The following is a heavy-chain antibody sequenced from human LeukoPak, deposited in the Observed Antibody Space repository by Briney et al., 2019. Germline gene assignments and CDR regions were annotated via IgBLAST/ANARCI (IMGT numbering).Heavy chain of an antibody. V-gene: IGHV4-61*02. CDR2: ISSSGST. CDR1: GDSISSGDYY. CDR3: ARHIEDYYGSGSYYNYYYYYYMDV. D-gene: IGHD3-10*01. Sequence: SQTLSLTCTVSGDSISSGDYYWSWIRQPAGKGLEWIGRISSSGSTNYNPSLKSRVTISVDTSKNQFSLKLSSVTAADTAVYYCARHIEDYYGSGSYYNYYYYYYMDVWGKGTTVTISS. J-gene: IGHJ6*03.